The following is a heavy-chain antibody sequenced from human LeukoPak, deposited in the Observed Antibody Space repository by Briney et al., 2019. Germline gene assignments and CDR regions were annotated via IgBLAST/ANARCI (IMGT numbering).Heavy chain of an antibody. J-gene: IGHJ4*02. V-gene: IGHV3-74*01. CDR3: ASVFDS. CDR2: INGLGTAT. Sequence: GGSLRLSCAGSGWMHWVRQAPGKGLVWVSGINGLGTATFYADSVKGRFSISRDNAKNTVSLQMNSLSAEDTAVYYCASVFDSWGQGLLVTVSS. CDR1: GW.